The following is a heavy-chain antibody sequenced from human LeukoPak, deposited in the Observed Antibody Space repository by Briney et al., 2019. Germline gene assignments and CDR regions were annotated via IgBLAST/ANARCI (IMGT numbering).Heavy chain of an antibody. J-gene: IGHJ4*02. CDR3: ARGTSTIDY. D-gene: IGHD5/OR15-5a*01. Sequence: PGGSLRLSCAASGFTFSSYAMSWVRQAPGKGLEWVSAISGSADRTYYADSVKGRFTISRDNSKNTLYLQMNSLRAEDTAVYYCARGTSTIDYWGQGTLVTVSS. CDR1: GFTFSSYA. CDR2: ISGSADRT. V-gene: IGHV3-23*01.